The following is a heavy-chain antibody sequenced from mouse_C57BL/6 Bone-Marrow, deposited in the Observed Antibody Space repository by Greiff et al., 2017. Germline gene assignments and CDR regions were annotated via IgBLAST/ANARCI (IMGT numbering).Heavy chain of an antibody. Sequence: VQLQQSGAELVRPGTSVKMSCKASGYTFTNYWIGWAKQRPGHGLEWIGDIYPGGGYTNYNEKFKGKATLTADKSSSTAYMQFSSLTSEDSAIYYCAASHYGSSRGFDYWGQGTTLTVSS. CDR2: IYPGGGYT. CDR1: GYTFTNYW. V-gene: IGHV1-63*01. J-gene: IGHJ2*01. CDR3: AASHYGSSRGFDY. D-gene: IGHD1-1*01.